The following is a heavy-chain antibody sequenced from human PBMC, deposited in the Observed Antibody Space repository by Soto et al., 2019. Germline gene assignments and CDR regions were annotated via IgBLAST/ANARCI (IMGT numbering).Heavy chain of an antibody. CDR3: ATDYDFWSGQAPYGMDF. CDR2: FDPEDGET. CDR1: GYTLTELS. V-gene: IGHV1-24*01. D-gene: IGHD3-3*01. Sequence: ASVKVSCKVSGYTLTELSMHWVRQAPGKGLEWMGGFDPEDGETIYAQKFQGRVTMTEDTSTDTAYMELSSLRSEDTAVYYCATDYDFWSGQAPYGMDFRGQGTTVTVSS. J-gene: IGHJ6*02.